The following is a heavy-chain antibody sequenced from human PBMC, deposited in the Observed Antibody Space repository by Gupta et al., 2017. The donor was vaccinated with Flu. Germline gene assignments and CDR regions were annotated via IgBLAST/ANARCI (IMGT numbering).Heavy chain of an antibody. CDR1: GYTPPELS. CDR2: FDPEDGET. Sequence: QVQLVPSGAEVKKPGASVKVSCKVSGYTPPELSMHWVRQAPGKGLEWMGGFDPEDGETIYAQKFQGRVTMTEDTSTDTAYMELSSLRSEDTAVYYCATVTLNCSSTSCYTAHWFDPWGQGTLVTVSS. J-gene: IGHJ5*02. CDR3: ATVTLNCSSTSCYTAHWFDP. V-gene: IGHV1-24*01. D-gene: IGHD2-2*02.